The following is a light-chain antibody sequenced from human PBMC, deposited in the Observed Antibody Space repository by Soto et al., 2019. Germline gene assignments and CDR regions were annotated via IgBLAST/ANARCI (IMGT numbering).Light chain of an antibody. CDR3: QQRSNWPFT. Sequence: EIVLTQSPGTLSLSPGERATLSCRASQSVSNYLAWYQQKPGQAPRLLIYAASNRATGIPARFSGSGSGTDFTLTISSLEPEDFAVYYCQQRSNWPFTFGPGTNVDIK. V-gene: IGKV3-11*01. CDR1: QSVSNY. J-gene: IGKJ3*01. CDR2: AAS.